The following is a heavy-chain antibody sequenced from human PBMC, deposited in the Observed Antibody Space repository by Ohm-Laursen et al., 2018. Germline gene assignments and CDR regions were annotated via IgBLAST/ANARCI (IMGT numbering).Heavy chain of an antibody. J-gene: IGHJ6*02. D-gene: IGHD6-25*01. CDR1: GFTFDDYA. V-gene: IGHV3-9*01. CDR3: AKLRLHYGMDV. Sequence: SLRLSCSASGFTFDDYAMHWVRQAPGKGLEWVSGISWNSGSIGYADSVKGQFTISRDNAKNSLYLQMNSLRAEDTALYYCAKLRLHYGMDVWGQGTTVTVSS. CDR2: ISWNSGSI.